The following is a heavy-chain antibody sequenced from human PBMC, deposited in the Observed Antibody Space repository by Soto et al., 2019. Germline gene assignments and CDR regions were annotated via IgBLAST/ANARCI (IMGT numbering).Heavy chain of an antibody. D-gene: IGHD3-10*01. CDR1: GYTLTELS. CDR2: FDPEDGET. V-gene: IGHV1-24*01. CDR3: ASLIGRFLVRGVIGFEY. Sequence: ASVKVSCKVSGYTLTELSMHWVRQAPGKGLEWMGGFDPEDGETIYAQKFQGRVTMTEDTSADTAYMELSSLRSEDTAVYYCASLIGRFLVRGVIGFEYWGQGTLVTVSS. J-gene: IGHJ4*02.